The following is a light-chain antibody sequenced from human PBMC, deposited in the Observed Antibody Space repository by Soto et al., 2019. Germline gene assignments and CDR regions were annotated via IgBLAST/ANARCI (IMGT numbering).Light chain of an antibody. J-gene: IGLJ1*01. Sequence: QSVLSQPASMSGSPGQSITIPCTGVSSDIGLYNYVSWYQHHPGKAPKLLISEVNVRPSGLSDRFSASKAGNTASLTISGLQPEDEAYYYCSSLSTTSTPIVFGSGTKVTVL. CDR3: SSLSTTSTPIV. CDR1: SSDIGLYNY. CDR2: EVN. V-gene: IGLV2-14*01.